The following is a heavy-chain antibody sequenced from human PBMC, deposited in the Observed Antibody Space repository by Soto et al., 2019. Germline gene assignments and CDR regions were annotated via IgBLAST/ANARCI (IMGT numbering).Heavy chain of an antibody. CDR1: GFSLSTSGVG. CDR3: AHRRSYSSSWYEGYYFDY. Sequence: QITLKESGPTLVKPTQTLTLTCTFSGFSLSTSGVGVGWFRQPPGQALEWLALIYWDDDKRYSPSLKSRLTITKDTSKNPVVLTMTNMDPVDTVTYYGAHRRSYSSSWYEGYYFDYWGQGTLVTVSS. CDR2: IYWDDDK. D-gene: IGHD6-13*01. V-gene: IGHV2-5*02. J-gene: IGHJ4*02.